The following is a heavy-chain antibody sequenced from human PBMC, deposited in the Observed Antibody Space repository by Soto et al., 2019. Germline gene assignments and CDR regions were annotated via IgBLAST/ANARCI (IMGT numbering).Heavy chain of an antibody. V-gene: IGHV4-39*02. D-gene: IGHD3-16*02. J-gene: IGHJ5*02. CDR2: INYSGNT. CDR3: ARIVIGGSNWFDP. Sequence: SETLSLTCIVSGGSISSSSDYWGWIRQPPGKGLEWIGSINYSGNTYYSPSLQSRITMSVDTSKNHFSLKVNSVTAADTAIYYCARIVIGGSNWFDPWGQGTLVTVSS. CDR1: GGSISSSSDY.